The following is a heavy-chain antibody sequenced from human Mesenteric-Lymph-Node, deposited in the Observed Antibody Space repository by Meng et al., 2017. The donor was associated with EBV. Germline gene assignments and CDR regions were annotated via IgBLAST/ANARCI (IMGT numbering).Heavy chain of an antibody. CDR3: AKLLGANFGY. CDR1: GFTFTSNA. CDR2: ISGGGAST. D-gene: IGHD2-15*01. V-gene: IGHV3-23*01. J-gene: IGHJ4*02. Sequence: EVQLLESGGGWVQPGGCLRLSCAVSGFTFTSNAMTWVRQAPGKGLEWVSTISGGGASTYYADSVKGRFTVSRDNSKNTLYLQMNSLRVEDTAAYYCAKLLGANFGYWGQGTLVTVSS.